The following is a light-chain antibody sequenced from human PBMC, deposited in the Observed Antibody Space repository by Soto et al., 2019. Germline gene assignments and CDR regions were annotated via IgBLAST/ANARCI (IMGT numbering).Light chain of an antibody. V-gene: IGKV1-16*02. Sequence: SSVGDRGTITFRASQGIISYLAWYQQKPGKAPESLIYAASSLQSGVPSKFSGSVSGTDFTLTISSLQPEDFATYYCQQYNSYPITFGQGTRLE. CDR1: QGIISY. CDR3: QQYNSYPIT. J-gene: IGKJ5*01. CDR2: AAS.